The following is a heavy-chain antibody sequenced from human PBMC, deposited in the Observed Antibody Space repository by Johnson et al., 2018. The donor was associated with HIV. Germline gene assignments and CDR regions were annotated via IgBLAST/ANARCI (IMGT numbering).Heavy chain of an antibody. J-gene: IGHJ3*02. Sequence: VQLVESGGGLVKPGGSLRLSCAASGFSFSDYYMTWIRQAPGKGLEWVSYISSSGSTIYYADSVTGRFTISRDNAKNSLYLQMNSLRAEDTALYYCAKDCSISSWSPGCPFDIWGQGTMVTVSS. CDR1: GFSFSDYY. D-gene: IGHD6-13*01. CDR3: AKDCSISSWSPGCPFDI. V-gene: IGHV3-11*01. CDR2: ISSSGSTI.